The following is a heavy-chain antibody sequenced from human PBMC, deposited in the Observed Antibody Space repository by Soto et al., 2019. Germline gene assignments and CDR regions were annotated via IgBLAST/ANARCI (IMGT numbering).Heavy chain of an antibody. CDR1: GFTFSSYA. D-gene: IGHD2-2*01. J-gene: IGHJ4*02. CDR3: AKDPSVIVVVPAADY. CDR2: ISGSGGST. Sequence: GGSLRLSCAASGFTFSSYAMSWVRQAPGKGLEWVSAISGSGGSTYYADSVKGRFTISRDNSKNPLYLQMNSLRAEDTAVYYCAKDPSVIVVVPAADYWGQGTLVTVSS. V-gene: IGHV3-23*01.